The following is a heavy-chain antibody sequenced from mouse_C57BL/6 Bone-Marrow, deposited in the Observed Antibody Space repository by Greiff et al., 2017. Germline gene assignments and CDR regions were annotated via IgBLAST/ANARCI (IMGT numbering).Heavy chain of an antibody. CDR1: GYTFTDYN. Sequence: EVQLQQSGPELVKPGASVKIPCTASGYTFTDYNMDWVKQSHGKSLEWIGDINPNNGGTIYNQKVKGKATLTVDKSSSTAYMELRSLTYEDTAVYYGARYYGSSYHYGYFDVWGTGTTVTVSS. CDR2: INPNNGGT. CDR3: ARYYGSSYHYGYFDV. D-gene: IGHD1-1*01. V-gene: IGHV1-18*01. J-gene: IGHJ1*03.